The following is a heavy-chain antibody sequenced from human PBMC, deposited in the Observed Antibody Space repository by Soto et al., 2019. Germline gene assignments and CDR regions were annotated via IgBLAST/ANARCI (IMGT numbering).Heavy chain of an antibody. CDR1: GFMFSSYA. D-gene: IGHD2-21*02. CDR3: AKDGSWGDHYYFDN. CDR2: ISGSGGST. J-gene: IGHJ4*02. Sequence: EVQLLESGGGLVRPGGSLRLSCAVSGFMFSSYAMTWVRQAPGKGLGWVSSISGSGGSTYYSDSVRGRFTISRDNSKKMLYLEMNSLKGDDTAVYYCAKDGSWGDHYYFDNWGQGTLVTVSS. V-gene: IGHV3-23*01.